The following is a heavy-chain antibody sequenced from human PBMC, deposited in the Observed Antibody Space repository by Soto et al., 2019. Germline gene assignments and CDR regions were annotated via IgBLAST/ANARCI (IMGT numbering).Heavy chain of an antibody. CDR3: ARRGRGTYYYDSSGHKDV. CDR2: IYYSGST. V-gene: IGHV4-39*01. Sequence: PSETLSLTCTVSGGSISSSSYYWGWIRQPPGKGLEWIGSIYYSGSTYYNPSLKSRVTISVDTSKNQFSLKLSSVTAADTAVYYCARRGRGTYYYDSSGHKDVWGQGTTVTVYS. CDR1: GGSISSSSYY. D-gene: IGHD3-22*01. J-gene: IGHJ6*02.